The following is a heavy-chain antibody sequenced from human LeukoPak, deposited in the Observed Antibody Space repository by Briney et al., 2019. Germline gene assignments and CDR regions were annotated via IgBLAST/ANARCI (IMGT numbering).Heavy chain of an antibody. V-gene: IGHV3-74*01. CDR1: GFSFSFSSYW. J-gene: IGHJ3*02. Sequence: GGSLRLSCAASGFSFSFSSYWMHWVRQAPGKGLVWVSRINGAGSTTSYADSVKGRFTISRDNSKNTLYLQMHSLRPEDTAVFYCVKTMVTFGGLIRTDAFDIWGQGTMVTVSS. D-gene: IGHD3-16*01. CDR2: INGAGSTT. CDR3: VKTMVTFGGLIRTDAFDI.